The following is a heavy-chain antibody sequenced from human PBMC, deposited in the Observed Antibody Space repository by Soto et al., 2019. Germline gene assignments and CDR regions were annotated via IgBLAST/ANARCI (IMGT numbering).Heavy chain of an antibody. CDR1: GGSISSYY. J-gene: IGHJ4*02. V-gene: IGHV4-59*01. D-gene: IGHD5-18*01. CDR3: ARSVDTAMEYLDY. Sequence: PSETLSLTCTVSGGSISSYYWSWIRQPPGKGLEWIGYIYYSGSTNYNPSLKGRVTISVDTSKNQFSLKLSSVTAADTAVYYCARSVDTAMEYLDYWGQGTLVTVSS. CDR2: IYYSGST.